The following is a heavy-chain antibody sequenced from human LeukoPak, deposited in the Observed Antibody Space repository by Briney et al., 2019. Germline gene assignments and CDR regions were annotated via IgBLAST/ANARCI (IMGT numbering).Heavy chain of an antibody. CDR1: GFTFSNAW. CDR2: IKSKTDGRTT. D-gene: IGHD4-17*01. CDR3: TTDPPYYGDGTFDY. Sequence: PGGSLRLSYAASGFTFSNAWMSWVRQAPGKGLEWVGRIKSKTDGRTTDYAAPVKGRFTISRDDSKNTLYLQMNSLKTEDTAVYYCTTDPPYYGDGTFDYWGQGTLVTVSS. V-gene: IGHV3-15*01. J-gene: IGHJ4*02.